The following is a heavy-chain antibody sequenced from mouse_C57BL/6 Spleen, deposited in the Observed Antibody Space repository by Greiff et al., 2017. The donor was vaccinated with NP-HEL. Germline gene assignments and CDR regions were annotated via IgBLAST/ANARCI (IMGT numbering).Heavy chain of an antibody. CDR1: GYTFTSYW. D-gene: IGHD3-2*02. V-gene: IGHV1-55*01. J-gene: IGHJ4*01. CDR3: ARSTGSLRLGAMDY. Sequence: VQLQQPGAELVKPGASVKMSCKASGYTFTSYWITWVKQRPGQGLEWIGDIYPGSGSTNYNEKFKSKATLTVDTSSSTAYMQLSSLTSEDSAVYYCARSTGSLRLGAMDYWGQGTSVTVSS. CDR2: IYPGSGST.